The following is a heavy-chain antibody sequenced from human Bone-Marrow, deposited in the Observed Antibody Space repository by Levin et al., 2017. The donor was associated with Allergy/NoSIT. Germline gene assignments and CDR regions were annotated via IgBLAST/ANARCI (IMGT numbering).Heavy chain of an antibody. CDR2: IYYSGST. V-gene: IGHV4-59*01. J-gene: IGHJ4*02. CDR1: GGSISSYY. Sequence: MPGGSLRLSCTVSGGSISSYYWSWIRQPPGKGLEWIGYIYYSGSTNYNPSLKSRVTISVDTSKNQFSLKLSSVTAADTAVYYCARETVYYDILTGYSRTGVFDYWGQGTLVTVSS. D-gene: IGHD3-9*01. CDR3: ARETVYYDILTGYSRTGVFDY.